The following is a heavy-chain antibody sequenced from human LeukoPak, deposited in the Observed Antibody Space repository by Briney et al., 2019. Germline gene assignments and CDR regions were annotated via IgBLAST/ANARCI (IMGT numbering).Heavy chain of an antibody. CDR1: GGSFSGYY. Sequence: PSETLSLTCAVYGGSFSGYYWSWLRQPPGKGLEWIGEINHSGSTNYNPSLKSRVAISVDTSKNQFSLMLSSVTAADTAVYYCARGPNSGYFPLDPWGQGTLVTVSS. D-gene: IGHD5-12*01. V-gene: IGHV4-34*01. CDR3: ARGPNSGYFPLDP. J-gene: IGHJ5*02. CDR2: INHSGST.